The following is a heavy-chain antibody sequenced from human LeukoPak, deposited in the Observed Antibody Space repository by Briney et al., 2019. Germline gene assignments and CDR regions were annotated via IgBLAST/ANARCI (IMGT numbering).Heavy chain of an antibody. CDR3: ARDRVKLGYYGSGSYPSPMDV. Sequence: TGGSLRLSCAASGFTFSSYSMNWVRQAPGKGLEWVSYISSSSSTIYYADSVKGRFTISRDNAKNSLYLQMNSLRAEDTAVYYCARDRVKLGYYGSGSYPSPMDVWGKGTTVTVSS. CDR2: ISSSSSTI. V-gene: IGHV3-48*04. CDR1: GFTFSSYS. J-gene: IGHJ6*03. D-gene: IGHD3-10*01.